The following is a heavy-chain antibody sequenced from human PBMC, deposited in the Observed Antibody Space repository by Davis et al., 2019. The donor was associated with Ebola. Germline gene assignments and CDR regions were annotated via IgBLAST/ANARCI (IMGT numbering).Heavy chain of an antibody. CDR1: GFTFSSYS. J-gene: IGHJ6*02. CDR3: ARDPRTYYDFWSGQAYYYYGMDV. CDR2: ISSSSSYI. D-gene: IGHD3-3*01. Sequence: GESLKISCAASGFTFSSYSMNWVRQAPGKGLEWVSSISSSSSYIYYADSVKGRFTISRDNAKNSLYLQMNSLRAEDTAVYYCARDPRTYYDFWSGQAYYYYGMDVWGQGTTVTVSS. V-gene: IGHV3-21*01.